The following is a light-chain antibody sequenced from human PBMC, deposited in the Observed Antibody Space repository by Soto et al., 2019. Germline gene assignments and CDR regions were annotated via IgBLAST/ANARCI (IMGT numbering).Light chain of an antibody. CDR2: DAS. CDR1: QNISVW. CDR3: QQYDSSFPT. Sequence: DIQMTQSPSTLSASVGDGVTITCRASQNISVWLAWYQQRPGKAPKFLMYDASSLETGVPSRFSGSGSGTEFPLTIRSLQPDDSATYYCQQYDSSFPTFGQGTKLEIK. V-gene: IGKV1-5*01. J-gene: IGKJ2*01.